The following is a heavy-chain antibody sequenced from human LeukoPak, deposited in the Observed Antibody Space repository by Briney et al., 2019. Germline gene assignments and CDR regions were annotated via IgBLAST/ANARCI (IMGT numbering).Heavy chain of an antibody. J-gene: IGHJ5*02. V-gene: IGHV1-2*02. CDR3: ARVAITIFGVILDWFDP. D-gene: IGHD3-3*01. CDR2: INPNSGGT. Sequence: PLASVKVSCKASGYTFTGYYMHWVRQAPGQGLEWMGWINPNSGGTNYAQKFQGRVTMTRDTSISTAYMELSRLRSDDTAVYYCARVAITIFGVILDWFDPWGQGTLVTVSS. CDR1: GYTFTGYY.